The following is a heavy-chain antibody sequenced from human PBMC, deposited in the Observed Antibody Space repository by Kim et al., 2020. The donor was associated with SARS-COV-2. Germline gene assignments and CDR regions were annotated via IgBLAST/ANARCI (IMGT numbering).Heavy chain of an antibody. CDR2: IYYTGGT. J-gene: IGHJ4*02. D-gene: IGHD5-18*01. V-gene: IGHV4-59*08. CDR1: GGSITPYY. CDR3: SRQARYNFGSSFYDY. Sequence: SETLSLTCTVSGGSITPYYWSWMRQAPGKGLEWIGYIYYTGGTNYHPSLQSRVTLSVDTSQNQFSLKLSSVTAADTAVYYCSRQARYNFGSSFYDYWGQG.